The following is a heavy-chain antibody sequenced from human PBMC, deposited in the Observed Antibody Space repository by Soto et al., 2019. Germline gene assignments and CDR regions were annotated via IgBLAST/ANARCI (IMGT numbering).Heavy chain of an antibody. CDR1: GFTFSAYN. J-gene: IGHJ5*02. V-gene: IGHV3-21*06. CDR2: ITSSSSSI. D-gene: IGHD4-17*01. CDR3: ASHYGDNGWFDP. Sequence: GGSLRLSCAASGFTFSAYNMNWVRQPPGKGLEWVSSITSSSSSIYYADSLKGRFTISRDNAKNSLYLQMNSLRAEDTAVYYCASHYGDNGWFDPWGQGTLVTVSS.